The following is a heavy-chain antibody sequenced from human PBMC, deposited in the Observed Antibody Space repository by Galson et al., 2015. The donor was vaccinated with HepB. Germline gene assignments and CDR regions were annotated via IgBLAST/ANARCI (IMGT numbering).Heavy chain of an antibody. J-gene: IGHJ4*02. CDR2: ISYDGSNK. CDR3: ARAFTTVVTGVDY. V-gene: IGHV3-30-3*01. CDR1: GFTFSSYA. D-gene: IGHD4-23*01. Sequence: SLRLSCAASGFTFSSYAMHWVRQAPGKGLEWVAVISYDGSNKYYADSVKGRFTISRDNSENTLYLQMNSLRAEDTAVYYCARAFTTVVTGVDYWGQGTLVTVSS.